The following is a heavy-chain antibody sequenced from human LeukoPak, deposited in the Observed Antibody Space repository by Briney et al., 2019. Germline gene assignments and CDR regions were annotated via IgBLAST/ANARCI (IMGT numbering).Heavy chain of an antibody. D-gene: IGHD4-23*01. CDR1: GGSISSGGYY. CDR3: ARDRGLSDYGGNSHYYYYMDV. Sequence: PSETLSLTCTVSGGSISSGGYYWSWLRQHPGKGLEWIAYIYYSGSTYYNPSLKSRVTISVDTSKNQFSLKLSSVTAADTAVYYCARDRGLSDYGGNSHYYYYMDVWGKGTTVTVSS. V-gene: IGHV4-31*03. J-gene: IGHJ6*03. CDR2: IYYSGST.